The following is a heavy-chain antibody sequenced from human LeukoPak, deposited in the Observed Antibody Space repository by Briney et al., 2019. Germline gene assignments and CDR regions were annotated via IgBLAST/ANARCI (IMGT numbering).Heavy chain of an antibody. Sequence: ASVKVSCKVSGYTLTELSMHWVRQAPGKGLEWMGGFDPEDGETIYAQKFQGRVTMTEDTSTDTAYMELSSLRSEDTAVYYCARGGYCTNGVCPEGAFDIWGQGTMVTVSS. CDR1: GYTLTELS. D-gene: IGHD2-8*01. CDR3: ARGGYCTNGVCPEGAFDI. V-gene: IGHV1-24*01. J-gene: IGHJ3*02. CDR2: FDPEDGET.